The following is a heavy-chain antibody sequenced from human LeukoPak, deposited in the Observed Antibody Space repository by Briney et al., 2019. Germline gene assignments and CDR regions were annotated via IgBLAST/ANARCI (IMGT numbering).Heavy chain of an antibody. CDR1: GGSFSGYY. J-gene: IGHJ4*02. CDR3: ARKAVVVPAAKGDYFDY. CDR2: IYYSGST. Sequence: SETLSLTCAVYGGSFSGYYWSWIRQPPGKGLEWIGSIYYSGSTYYNPSLKSRVTISVDTSKNQFSLKLSSVTAADTAVYYCARKAVVVPAAKGDYFDYWGQGTLVTVSS. D-gene: IGHD2-2*01. V-gene: IGHV4-34*01.